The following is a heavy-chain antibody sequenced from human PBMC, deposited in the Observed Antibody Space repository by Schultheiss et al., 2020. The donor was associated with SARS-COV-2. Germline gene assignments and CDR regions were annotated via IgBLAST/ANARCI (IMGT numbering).Heavy chain of an antibody. D-gene: IGHD3-10*01. CDR3: ARVEYYGSGSHDY. Sequence: SETLSLTCAVYGGSFRGYYWSWIRQPPGKGLEWIGSIYHSGSTNYNPSLKSRVSISVDKSKNQFSLKLSSVTAADTAVYYCARVEYYGSGSHDYWGQGTLVTVSS. CDR2: IYHSGST. V-gene: IGHV4-34*01. J-gene: IGHJ4*02. CDR1: GGSFRGYY.